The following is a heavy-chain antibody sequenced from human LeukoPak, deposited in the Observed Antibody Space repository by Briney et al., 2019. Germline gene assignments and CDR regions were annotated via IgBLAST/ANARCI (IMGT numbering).Heavy chain of an antibody. V-gene: IGHV1-69*13. CDR2: IIPIFGTT. Sequence: GASVKVSCKASGGTFSSYAINWVRQAPGQGLEWMGGIIPIFGTTYYAQKFQGRVTITADGSTSTAYMELSSLRADDTAIYCCARGYLAGDEGFDYWGQGTLVTVSS. CDR3: ARGYLAGDEGFDY. D-gene: IGHD2-21*01. CDR1: GGTFSSYA. J-gene: IGHJ4*02.